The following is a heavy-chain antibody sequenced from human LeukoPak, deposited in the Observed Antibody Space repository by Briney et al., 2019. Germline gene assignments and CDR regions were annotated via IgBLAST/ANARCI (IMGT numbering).Heavy chain of an antibody. Sequence: GESLKISCKASRYSFTSYWIAWVRQMPGKGLEWMGIIYPGDSNTRYSPSFQGQVTISADKSISTAYLQWSSLKASDTAMYYCARTHNDDSSYVDGFDIWGQGTMVTVSS. CDR3: ARTHNDDSSYVDGFDI. CDR1: RYSFTSYW. CDR2: IYPGDSNT. D-gene: IGHD3-22*01. J-gene: IGHJ3*02. V-gene: IGHV5-51*01.